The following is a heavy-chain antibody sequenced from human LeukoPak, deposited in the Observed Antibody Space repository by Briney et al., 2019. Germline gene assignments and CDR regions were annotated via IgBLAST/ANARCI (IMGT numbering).Heavy chain of an antibody. CDR3: AKDGAPTGYYFDY. D-gene: IGHD4-17*01. CDR1: GFTFSSYG. Sequence: GGSLRLSCAASGFTFSSYGMHWVRQAPGKGLEWVAFIRYDGSNKYYADSVKGRFTISRDNSKNTLYLQMNSLRAEDTAVYYCAKDGAPTGYYFDYWGQGPLVTVSS. V-gene: IGHV3-30*02. CDR2: IRYDGSNK. J-gene: IGHJ4*02.